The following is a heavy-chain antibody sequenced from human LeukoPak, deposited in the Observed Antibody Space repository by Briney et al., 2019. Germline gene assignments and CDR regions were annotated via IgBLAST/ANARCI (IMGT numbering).Heavy chain of an antibody. CDR3: ARVLGSEVLLWFGEAFDY. CDR2: ISSSSSYI. Sequence: GGSLRLSCAASGFTFSSYSMNWVRQAPGKGLEWVSSISSSSSYIYYADSVKGRFTISRDNAKNSLYLQMNSLRAEDTAVYYCARVLGSEVLLWFGEAFDYWGQGTLVTVSS. D-gene: IGHD3-10*01. V-gene: IGHV3-21*01. CDR1: GFTFSSYS. J-gene: IGHJ4*02.